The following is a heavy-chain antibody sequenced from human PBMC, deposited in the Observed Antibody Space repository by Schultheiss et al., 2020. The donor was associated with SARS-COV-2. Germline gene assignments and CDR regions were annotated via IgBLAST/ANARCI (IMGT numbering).Heavy chain of an antibody. CDR1: GGSISSYY. D-gene: IGHD7-27*01. V-gene: IGHV4-59*01. CDR2: IYYSGST. CDR3: AREALGNSLDY. J-gene: IGHJ4*02. Sequence: SETLSLTCTVSGGSISSYYWSWIRQPPGKGLEWIGYIYYSGSTNYNPSLKSRVTISVDTSKNQFSLKLSSVTAADTAVYYCAREALGNSLDYWGQGTLVTVSS.